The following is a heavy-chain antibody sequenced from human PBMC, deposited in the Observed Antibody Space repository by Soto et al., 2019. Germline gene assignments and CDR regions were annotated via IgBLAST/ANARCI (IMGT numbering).Heavy chain of an antibody. V-gene: IGHV3-23*01. Sequence: EVQLLEPGGGLVQPGGSLRLSCTASGFSLSTYGVTWVRQAPGKGLEWVSGVSGGRGTTHYADSVKGRFTITTDNSENTAYLQMNSLRVEDTAVYYCAKWNGYGDHWGQGTLVTVS. CDR3: AKWNGYGDH. CDR1: GFSLSTYG. CDR2: VSGGRGTT. J-gene: IGHJ4*02. D-gene: IGHD1-1*01.